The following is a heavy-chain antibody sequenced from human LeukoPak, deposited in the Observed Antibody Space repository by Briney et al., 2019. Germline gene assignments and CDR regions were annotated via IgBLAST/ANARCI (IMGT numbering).Heavy chain of an antibody. V-gene: IGHV1-69*05. CDR3: ATETVGGGSCFASFSGCWFDP. CDR2: IIPIFGTA. CDR1: GGTFSSYA. D-gene: IGHD2-15*01. J-gene: IGHJ5*02. Sequence: SVKVSCKASGGTFSSYAISWVRQAPGQGLEWMGGIIPIFGTANYAQKFQGRVTITTDESTSTAYMELSSLRSEDTAVYYCATETVGGGSCFASFSGCWFDPWGQGTLVTVSS.